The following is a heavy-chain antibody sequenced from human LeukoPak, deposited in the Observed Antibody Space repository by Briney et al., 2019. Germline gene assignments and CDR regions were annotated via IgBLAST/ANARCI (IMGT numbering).Heavy chain of an antibody. D-gene: IGHD6-19*01. Sequence: GGSLRLSCAASGFTFCRYAMSWVRQTPAKSLEWVSIITNGGVTTYYADSVRGRFTISRDNSKNMLYLQMNSLGAEHTAVYYCVRLSSGSGSKLGFDSWGQGTVVTVSS. V-gene: IGHV3-23*01. CDR3: VRLSSGSGSKLGFDS. J-gene: IGHJ4*02. CDR2: ITNGGVTT. CDR1: GFTFCRYA.